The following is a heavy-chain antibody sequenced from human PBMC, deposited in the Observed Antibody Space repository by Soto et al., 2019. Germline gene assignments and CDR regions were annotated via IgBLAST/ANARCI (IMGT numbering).Heavy chain of an antibody. Sequence: GGSLRLSCVASGFTFTDYHMYWVRQAPGTGLEWVSIISNDGSNTYSAESVKGRFTMSRDNSKNTLYLQMNSLRLEDTAIYFCRRDSKWALFAVITQYGMAVWGQGTRVPVPS. J-gene: IGHJ6*02. CDR1: GFTFTDYH. CDR2: ISNDGSNT. D-gene: IGHD3-3*01. CDR3: RRDSKWALFAVITQYGMAV. V-gene: IGHV3-30*03.